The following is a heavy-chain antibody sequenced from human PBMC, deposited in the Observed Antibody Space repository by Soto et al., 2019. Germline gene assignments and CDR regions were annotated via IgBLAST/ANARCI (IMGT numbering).Heavy chain of an antibody. Sequence: GSLRLSCAASGFSFTSYDMHWIRQPPGKGLEWIGEINHRGSTNYNPSLKSRVTISVDTSKNQFSLKLSSVTAADTAVYYCARPKTLSGYYDYWGQGTLVTVSS. CDR1: GFSFTSYD. V-gene: IGHV4-34*01. D-gene: IGHD1-26*01. CDR2: INHRGST. CDR3: ARPKTLSGYYDY. J-gene: IGHJ4*02.